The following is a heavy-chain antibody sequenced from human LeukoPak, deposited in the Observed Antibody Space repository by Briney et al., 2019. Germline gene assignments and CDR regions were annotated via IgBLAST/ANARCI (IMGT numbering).Heavy chain of an antibody. CDR2: IYYNGNT. Sequence: PSETLSLTCTVSGGSISSGDYYWSWIRQSPGEGLEWIGYIYYNGNTYYNPSLKSRVSISRDRSKSQFSLKLNSVTAADAAVYYCARVVYDVLTGYYVDYWGQGTLVTVSS. D-gene: IGHD3-9*01. J-gene: IGHJ4*02. CDR1: GGSISSGDYY. CDR3: ARVVYDVLTGYYVDY. V-gene: IGHV4-30-4*01.